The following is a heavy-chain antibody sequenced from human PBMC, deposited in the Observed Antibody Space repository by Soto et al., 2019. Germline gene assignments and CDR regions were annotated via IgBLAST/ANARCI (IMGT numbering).Heavy chain of an antibody. CDR1: GLTFSSYA. CDR2: ISYDGSNK. CDR3: AREFISSSSFDY. V-gene: IGHV3-30-3*01. J-gene: IGHJ4*02. D-gene: IGHD6-6*01. Sequence: PGGSLRLSCAASGLTFSSYAMHWVRQAPGKGLEWVAVISYDGSNKYYADSVKGRFTISRDNSKNTLYLQMNSLRAEDTAVYYCAREFISSSSFDYWGQGTLVTVSS.